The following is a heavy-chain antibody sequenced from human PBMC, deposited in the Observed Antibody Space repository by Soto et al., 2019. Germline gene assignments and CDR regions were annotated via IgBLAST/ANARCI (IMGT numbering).Heavy chain of an antibody. J-gene: IGHJ4*02. CDR1: GGSFCGYY. V-gene: IGHV4-34*01. D-gene: IGHD2-21*01. CDR2: INHSGGT. CDR3: VRAASILSLRGSSATVGPSAHY. Sequence: PVTPCVTCAFYGGSFCGYYGSRIRPQPGKGLDLIVAINHSGGTNYSPSLKSRVTISVDTSKNQFSLNLNSVTAADTAVYYCVRAASILSLRGSSATVGPSAHYWCKG.